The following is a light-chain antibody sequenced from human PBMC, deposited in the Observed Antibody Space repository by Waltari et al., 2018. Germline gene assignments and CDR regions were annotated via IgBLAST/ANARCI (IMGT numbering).Light chain of an antibody. Sequence: DIQMTQSPSSLSAYVGAKVTITCHASQDISTWLAWYQQIPGKAPKPLIYAASSLQNGVKSRFSGSGSRTDFNLTITSLQPKDFATYYCKQYDDLPPKFSGGTEVEIK. V-gene: IGKV1D-16*01. CDR3: KQYDDLPPK. CDR2: AAS. J-gene: IGKJ4*01. CDR1: QDISTW.